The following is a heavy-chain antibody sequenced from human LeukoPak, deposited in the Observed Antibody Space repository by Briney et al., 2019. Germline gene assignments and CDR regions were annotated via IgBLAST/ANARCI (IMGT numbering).Heavy chain of an antibody. V-gene: IGHV3-9*01. CDR1: GFTFDDYA. CDR3: AKVDYGGVSFDY. Sequence: GGSLRLSCAASGFTFDDYAMHWVRHAPGKGLEWVSGISWNSGSIGYADSVKGRFTISRDNAKNSLYLQMNSLRAEDTALYYCAKVDYGGVSFDYWGQGTLVTVSS. CDR2: ISWNSGSI. D-gene: IGHD4-23*01. J-gene: IGHJ4*02.